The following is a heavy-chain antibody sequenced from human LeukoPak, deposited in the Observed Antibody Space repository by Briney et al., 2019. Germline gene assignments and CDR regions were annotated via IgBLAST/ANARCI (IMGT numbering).Heavy chain of an antibody. V-gene: IGHV5-51*01. J-gene: IGHJ4*02. CDR1: GYSFSNYW. CDR2: IYPGDSET. D-gene: IGHD1-14*01. Sequence: ESLKISCKGSGYSFSNYWIAWVRQMPGKGLEWMGIIYPGDSETRYSPSFQGQVTISADKSNSTAYLQWSSLKASDTAKYYCAKSRNRNYDNWGQGTLVTVSS. CDR3: AKSRNRNYDN.